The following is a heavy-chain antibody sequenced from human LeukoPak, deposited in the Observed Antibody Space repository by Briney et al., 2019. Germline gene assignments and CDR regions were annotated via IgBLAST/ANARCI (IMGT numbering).Heavy chain of an antibody. CDR1: GFSFSTYW. Sequence: PGGSLRLSCAASGFSFSTYWMTWVRQSPGKGLERVANIKEDGSEKVYVDSVKGRFTISRDNAKNSLYLQMNSLRAEDTAVYYCARISGSGSIYSYFDYWGQGTLVTVSS. V-gene: IGHV3-7*01. D-gene: IGHD3-10*01. J-gene: IGHJ4*02. CDR3: ARISGSGSIYSYFDY. CDR2: IKEDGSEK.